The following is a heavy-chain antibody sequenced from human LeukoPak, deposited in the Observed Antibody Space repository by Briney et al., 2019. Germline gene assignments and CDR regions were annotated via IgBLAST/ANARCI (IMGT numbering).Heavy chain of an antibody. Sequence: GRSLRLSCAASGFTFDDYAMHWVRQAPGKGLEWVSGISWNSGSIGYADSVKGRFTISRDNAKNSLYLQMNSLRAEDTALYYCAKDMVATIFLADYYYYGMDVWGQGTTVTVSS. CDR3: AKDMVATIFLADYYYYGMDV. V-gene: IGHV3-9*01. D-gene: IGHD5-12*01. J-gene: IGHJ6*02. CDR1: GFTFDDYA. CDR2: ISWNSGSI.